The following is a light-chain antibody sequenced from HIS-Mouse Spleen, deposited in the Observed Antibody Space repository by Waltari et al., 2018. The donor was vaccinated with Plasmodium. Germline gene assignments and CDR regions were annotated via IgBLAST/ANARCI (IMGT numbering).Light chain of an antibody. CDR1: SSDVGGYTY. Sequence: QSALTQPRSVSGSPGQSVPIPCTGTSSDVGGYTYVSWYQQNPGKAPKLMINDVSKRPSGVPDLFSGSKSGNTASLTISGLQAEDEADYYCCSYAGSYTLVFGGGTKLTVL. CDR2: DVS. J-gene: IGLJ2*01. V-gene: IGLV2-11*01. CDR3: CSYAGSYTLV.